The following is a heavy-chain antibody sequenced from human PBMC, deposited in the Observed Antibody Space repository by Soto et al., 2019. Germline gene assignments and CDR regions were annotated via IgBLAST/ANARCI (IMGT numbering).Heavy chain of an antibody. Sequence: PSETLSLTCTVSGGSISSGDYYWSWIRQPPGKGLEWIGYIYYSGSTYYNPSLKSRVTISVDTSKNQFSLKLSSVTAADTAVYYCASTPTYYYDSSGYYLDPWGQGTLVTVSS. D-gene: IGHD3-22*01. CDR3: ASTPTYYYDSSGYYLDP. V-gene: IGHV4-30-4*01. J-gene: IGHJ5*02. CDR2: IYYSGST. CDR1: GGSISSGDYY.